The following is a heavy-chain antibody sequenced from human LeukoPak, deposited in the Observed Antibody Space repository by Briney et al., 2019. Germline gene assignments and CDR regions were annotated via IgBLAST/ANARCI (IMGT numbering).Heavy chain of an antibody. J-gene: IGHJ4*02. CDR3: ARKYCSGGSCVFDY. D-gene: IGHD2-15*01. CDR2: ISYDGSNK. Sequence: PGTSLRLSCAASGFTFSRYAMHWVRQAPGKGLEWVAVISYDGSNKYYADSVKGRFTISRDNAKNSLYLQMNSLRAEDTAVYFCARKYCSGGSCVFDYWGQGTLVTVSS. V-gene: IGHV3-30-3*01. CDR1: GFTFSRYA.